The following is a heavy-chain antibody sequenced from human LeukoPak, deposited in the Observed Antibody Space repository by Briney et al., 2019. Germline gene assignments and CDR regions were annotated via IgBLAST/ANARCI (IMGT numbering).Heavy chain of an antibody. CDR3: ARETLTAAGHLDYFDY. CDR2: IIPILGIA. Sequence: GASVKVSCKASGGTFSSYAISWVRQAPGQGLEWMGRIIPILGIANYAQKFQGRVTITADKSTSTAYMELSSLRSEDTAVYYCARETLTAAGHLDYFDYWGQGTLVTVSS. D-gene: IGHD6-13*01. CDR1: GGTFSSYA. J-gene: IGHJ4*02. V-gene: IGHV1-69*04.